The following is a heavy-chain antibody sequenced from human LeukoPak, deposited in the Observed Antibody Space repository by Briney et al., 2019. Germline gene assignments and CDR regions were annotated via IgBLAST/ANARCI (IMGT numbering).Heavy chain of an antibody. J-gene: IGHJ3*02. V-gene: IGHV1-69*04. D-gene: IGHD2-8*01. CDR2: IIPNIPTP. CDR3: ARDLMGSDSSSYSSISAFDM. Sequence: ASVKVSCKASGGSFNTFAINWVRQAPGQGPEWMGRIIPNIPTPIYAQKFQVRVTITADTSTSTSYMEMRSLRSEDTAVYFCARDLMGSDSSSYSSISAFDMWGHGTVVTVSS. CDR1: GGSFNTFA.